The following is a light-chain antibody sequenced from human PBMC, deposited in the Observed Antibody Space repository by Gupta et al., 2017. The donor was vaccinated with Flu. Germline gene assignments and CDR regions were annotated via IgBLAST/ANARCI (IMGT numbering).Light chain of an antibody. Sequence: PGQTANATCSGHKLVETTVPWYQKKSGQSPMLVVYQDDRRPSGVPERFSGSNSGDKATLTISGTQETDEADDDCQAWDTNVVVVFGGGIKLTVL. J-gene: IGLJ2*01. V-gene: IGLV3-1*01. CDR1: KLVETT. CDR3: QAWDTNVVVV. CDR2: QDD.